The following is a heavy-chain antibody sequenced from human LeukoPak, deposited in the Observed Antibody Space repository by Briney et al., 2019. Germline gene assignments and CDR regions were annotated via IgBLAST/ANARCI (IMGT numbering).Heavy chain of an antibody. J-gene: IGHJ4*02. V-gene: IGHV4-39*01. CDR2: VYYSGNT. CDR3: ARRGGSKIDY. Sequence: SETLSLTCNVSGGSISTSSYYWGWIRQPPGKGPEWIGSVYYSGNTYYSPSLKSRVTISVDTSKNQFSLKLSAVTAADTAVYYCARRGGSKIDYWGQGTLVAVSS. D-gene: IGHD3-3*01. CDR1: GGSISTSSYY.